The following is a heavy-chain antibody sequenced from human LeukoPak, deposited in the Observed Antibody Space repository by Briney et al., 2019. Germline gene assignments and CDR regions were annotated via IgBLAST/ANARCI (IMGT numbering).Heavy chain of an antibody. CDR1: GFTLISYA. D-gene: IGHD6-13*01. Sequence: PGGSLRLSCAASGFTLISYAMHWVRQAPGKGLEWVAVISYDGSNKYYADSVKGRFTISRDNSKNTLYLQMNSLRAEDKAVYYCAREGAATDAFDIWGQGTMVTVSS. CDR3: AREGAATDAFDI. V-gene: IGHV3-30-3*01. CDR2: ISYDGSNK. J-gene: IGHJ3*02.